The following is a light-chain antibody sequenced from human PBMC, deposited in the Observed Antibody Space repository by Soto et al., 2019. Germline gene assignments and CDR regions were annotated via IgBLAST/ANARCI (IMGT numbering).Light chain of an antibody. Sequence: EIVLTQSPGTLSLSPGERATLSCRASQSVNGNYLTWDQQKPGQAPRLLIYGASSRATGIPDRFSGSGSGTEFNITISRLEPEYFSVYYCQQYGSSFRYSVGQGTKLEIK. CDR1: QSVNGNY. V-gene: IGKV3-20*01. CDR2: GAS. CDR3: QQYGSSFRYS. J-gene: IGKJ2*01.